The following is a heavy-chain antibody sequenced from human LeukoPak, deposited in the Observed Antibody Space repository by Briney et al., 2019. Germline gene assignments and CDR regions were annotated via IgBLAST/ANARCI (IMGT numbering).Heavy chain of an antibody. CDR2: IYHSGST. V-gene: IGHV4-38-2*02. CDR3: ARAPYGDPFY. CDR1: GYSISSGYY. D-gene: IGHD4-17*01. Sequence: SETLSLTCTVSGYSISSGYYWGWIRQPPGKGLEWIGSIYHSGSTYYNPSLKSRVTISVDTSKNQFSLKLSSVSAAETAMYYCARAPYGDPFYWGQGTLVTVSS. J-gene: IGHJ4*02.